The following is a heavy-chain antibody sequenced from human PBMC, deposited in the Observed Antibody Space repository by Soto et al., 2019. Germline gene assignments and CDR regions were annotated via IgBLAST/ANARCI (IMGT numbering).Heavy chain of an antibody. CDR3: ARGRSIVVVVAARIFDY. V-gene: IGHV1-46*01. CDR1: GYTFTSYY. J-gene: IGHJ4*02. CDR2: INPSGGST. D-gene: IGHD2-15*01. Sequence: GASVKVSCKASGYTFTSYYMHWVRQAPGQGLEWMGIINPSGGSTSYAQKFQGRVTMTRDTSTSTVYMELSSLRSEDTAVYYCARGRSIVVVVAARIFDYWGQGTLVTVSS.